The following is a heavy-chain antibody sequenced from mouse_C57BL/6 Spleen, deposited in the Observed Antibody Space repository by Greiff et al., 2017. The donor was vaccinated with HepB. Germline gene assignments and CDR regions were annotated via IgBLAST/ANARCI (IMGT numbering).Heavy chain of an antibody. CDR2: ISSGSSTI. CDR3: ARDYYGRYFDV. Sequence: EVQLVESGGGLVKPGGSLKLSCAASGFTFSDYGMHWVRQAPEKGLEWVAYISSGSSTIYYADTVKGRFTISRDNAKNTLFLQMTSLRSEDTAMYYCARDYYGRYFDVWGTGTTVTVSS. D-gene: IGHD1-2*01. CDR1: GFTFSDYG. J-gene: IGHJ1*03. V-gene: IGHV5-17*01.